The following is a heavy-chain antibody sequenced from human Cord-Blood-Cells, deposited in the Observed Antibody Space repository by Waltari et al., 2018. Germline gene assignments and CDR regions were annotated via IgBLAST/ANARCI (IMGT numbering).Heavy chain of an antibody. Sequence: QVQLQQWGAGLLKPSETLSLTCAVYGGSFSGYYWSWIRQPPGKGLEWIGEINHRGSTNYNPSLKSRVTISVDTSKNQFSLKLSSVTAADMAVYYCARYYDFWSGDAFDIWGQGTMVTVSS. V-gene: IGHV4-34*01. D-gene: IGHD3-3*01. CDR2: INHRGST. J-gene: IGHJ3*02. CDR3: ARYYDFWSGDAFDI. CDR1: GGSFSGYY.